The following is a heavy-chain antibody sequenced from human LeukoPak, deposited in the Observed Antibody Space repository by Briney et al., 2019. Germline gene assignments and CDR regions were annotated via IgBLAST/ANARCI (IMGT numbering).Heavy chain of an antibody. V-gene: IGHV3-15*01. Sequence: GGSLRLSCSASGFTFTSAWMSWVRQAPGKGLEWVGLIKSKTDGGTTDYAAPVQGRFTISRDDSNNTLHLQMSSLKTEDAGVYYCATVYWYFDLWGPGTLLSVSA. J-gene: IGHJ2*01. CDR2: IKSKTDGGTT. CDR1: GFTFTSAW. CDR3: ATVYWYFDL.